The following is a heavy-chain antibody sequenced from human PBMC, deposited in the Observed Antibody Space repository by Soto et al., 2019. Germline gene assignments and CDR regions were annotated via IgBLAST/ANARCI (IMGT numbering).Heavy chain of an antibody. V-gene: IGHV4-4*02. CDR2: IYHSGST. J-gene: IGHJ4*02. CDR1: GGSISSSNW. D-gene: IGHD3-9*01. CDR3: ARLPYDILTGRERLEAHCDY. Sequence: SETLSLTCAVSGGSISSSNWWSWVRQPPGKGLEWIGEIYHSGSTNYNPSLKSRVTISVDKSKNQFSLKLSSVTAADTAVYYCARLPYDILTGRERLEAHCDYWGQGTLVTVSS.